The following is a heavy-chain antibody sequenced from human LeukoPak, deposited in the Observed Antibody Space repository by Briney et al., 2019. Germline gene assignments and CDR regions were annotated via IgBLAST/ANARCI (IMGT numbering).Heavy chain of an antibody. CDR2: TYYRSKWYN. CDR1: GDSVSSNSAA. CDR3: ARSPRYEGGNSCFGY. D-gene: IGHD4-23*01. V-gene: IGHV6-1*01. J-gene: IGHJ4*02. Sequence: SQTLSLTCAISGDSVSSNSAAWNWIRQSPSRGLERLGRTYYRSKWYNDYAVSVKSRITINPDTSKNQFSLQLNSVTPEDTAVYYCARSPRYEGGNSCFGYWGQGTLVTVSS.